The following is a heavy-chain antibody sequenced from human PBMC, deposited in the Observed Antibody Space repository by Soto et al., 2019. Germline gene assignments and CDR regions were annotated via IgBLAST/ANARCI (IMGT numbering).Heavy chain of an antibody. CDR1: GYTFTSYG. D-gene: IGHD2-8*01. V-gene: IGHV1-18*01. CDR2: IRSYNNST. J-gene: IGHJ4*02. Sequence: QVQLVQSGAEVKKPGASVKVSCKASGYTFTSYGVNWVRQAPGQGLEWMGWIRSYNNSTNYAQKLQGRVTMTTDTSTNAAYMELRSLRSDDTAVYYCARHGNGDDYWGQGTLVTVSS. CDR3: ARHGNGDDY.